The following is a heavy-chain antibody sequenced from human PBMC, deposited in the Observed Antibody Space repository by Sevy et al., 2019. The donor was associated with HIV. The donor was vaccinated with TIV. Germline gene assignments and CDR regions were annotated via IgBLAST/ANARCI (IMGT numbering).Heavy chain of an antibody. CDR3: VKGPHPAVTTSYALDV. Sequence: GGSLRLSCAASGFTFKSYGMHWVRQAPGKGLEWVTFIRNDGSTKYNADSVRGRFTASRDNSKNTLYLHMNSLRPEDTAVYYCVKGPHPAVTTSYALDVWGQGTTVTVSS. CDR2: IRNDGSTK. D-gene: IGHD4-17*01. J-gene: IGHJ6*02. V-gene: IGHV3-30*02. CDR1: GFTFKSYG.